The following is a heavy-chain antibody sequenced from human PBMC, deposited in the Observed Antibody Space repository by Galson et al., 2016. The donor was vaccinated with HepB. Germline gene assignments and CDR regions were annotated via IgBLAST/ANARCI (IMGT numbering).Heavy chain of an antibody. D-gene: IGHD6-25*01. V-gene: IGHV5-10-1*01. CDR2: IDPSDSYT. J-gene: IGHJ4*02. CDR3: ARRRAAGHIDH. Sequence: QSGAEVKKPGESLRISCKGSGYRFTTYWINWVRQMPGKGLEWMGRIDPSDSYTNYSPSFQGHVTISIDKSISTAYLQWNILKASDTAMYYCARRRAAGHIDHWGQGTLVAVSS. CDR1: GYRFTTYW.